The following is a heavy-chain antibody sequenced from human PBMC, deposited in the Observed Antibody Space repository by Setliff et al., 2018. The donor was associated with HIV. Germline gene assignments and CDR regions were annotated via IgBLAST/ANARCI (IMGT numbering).Heavy chain of an antibody. CDR1: GDSITSRPY. V-gene: IGHV4-4*07. J-gene: IGHJ5*01. CDR3: ARHSPSDS. Sequence: SETLSLTCTVSGDSITSRPYWTWVRQPAGKGLEWIGRIYTSGSTNYNPSLKSRVTMSVDTSKNQFSLKLSSVTALDTAVYFCARHSPSDSWGQGTLVTVSS. CDR2: IYTSGST.